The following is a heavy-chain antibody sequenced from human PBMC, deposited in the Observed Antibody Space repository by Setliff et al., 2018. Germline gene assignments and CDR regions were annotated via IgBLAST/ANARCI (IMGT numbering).Heavy chain of an antibody. J-gene: IGHJ4*02. Sequence: PSETLSLTCTVYGGSFTGYYWSWFRQVPGKRLEWIGEIIHSGSTNYNPSLKSRVTISMDTSKNQFSLKVNSVTAADTAVYYCARVYAYSYGLDSWGQGTQVTVSS. CDR2: IIHSGST. D-gene: IGHD5-18*01. CDR1: GGSFTGYY. CDR3: ARVYAYSYGLDS. V-gene: IGHV4-34*12.